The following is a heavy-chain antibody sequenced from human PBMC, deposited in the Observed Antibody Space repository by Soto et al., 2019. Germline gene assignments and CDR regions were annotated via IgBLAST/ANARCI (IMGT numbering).Heavy chain of an antibody. V-gene: IGHV3-23*01. J-gene: IGHJ4*02. CDR3: AKVVGYCNSTTCGFGDY. CDR1: GFTFSSYA. CDR2: ISVSGGST. D-gene: IGHD2-2*01. Sequence: EVQLLESGGGLVQPGGSLRLSCAASGFTFSSYAMSWVRQAPGKGLEWVSAISVSGGSTYYADSVKGRFTISRDNSKNTVYLQMNRLRAEDTAVYYCAKVVGYCNSTTCGFGDYWGQGTLVAVSS.